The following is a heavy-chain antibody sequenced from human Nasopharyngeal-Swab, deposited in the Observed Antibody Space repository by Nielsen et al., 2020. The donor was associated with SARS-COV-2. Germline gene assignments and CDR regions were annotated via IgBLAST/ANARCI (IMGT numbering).Heavy chain of an antibody. J-gene: IGHJ4*02. CDR2: IFGKGDEK. V-gene: IGHV3-64D*08. CDR3: VRDGLNYDY. CDR1: GFTFSNYG. Sequence: GESLKISCSASGFTFSNYGMHWVRQAPGKGLEFVSAIFGKGDEKYYADSVRGRFTISRDNSRATVYLQMSTLRPEDTAVYYCVRDGLNYDYWGQGTLVTVSS. D-gene: IGHD5-24*01.